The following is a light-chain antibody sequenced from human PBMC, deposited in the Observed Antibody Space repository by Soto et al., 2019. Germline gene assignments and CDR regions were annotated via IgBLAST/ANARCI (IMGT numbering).Light chain of an antibody. CDR2: GAS. CDR3: QQYGSSPEFS. Sequence: DIVLTQSPGTLSLSPGERATLSCRASQPIRDNYLAWYQQKPGQSPRLLISGASIRPPGIPDKFSGSGSETDFTLPTSRLEPEDFAFYYCQQYGSSPEFSFGPGTKLDIQ. J-gene: IGKJ3*01. V-gene: IGKV3-20*01. CDR1: QPIRDNY.